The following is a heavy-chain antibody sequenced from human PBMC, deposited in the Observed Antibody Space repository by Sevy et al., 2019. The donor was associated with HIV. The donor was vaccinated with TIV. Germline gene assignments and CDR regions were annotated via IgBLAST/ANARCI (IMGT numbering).Heavy chain of an antibody. CDR2: ISSSGNSI. Sequence: GGSLRLSCAASGFTFSDYYMSWVRQAPGKGLEWVSYISSSGNSIYYADSVKGRFTVSRDNAKNSLYLQMNSLRGEDTAVYYCARAGGDWDIDYWGQRTLVTDSS. CDR1: GFTFSDYY. V-gene: IGHV3-11*01. J-gene: IGHJ4*02. CDR3: ARAGGDWDIDY. D-gene: IGHD2-21*02.